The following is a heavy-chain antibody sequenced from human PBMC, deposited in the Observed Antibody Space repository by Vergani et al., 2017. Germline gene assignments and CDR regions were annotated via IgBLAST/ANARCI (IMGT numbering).Heavy chain of an antibody. CDR2: ISYDGSNK. D-gene: IGHD3-10*01. CDR1: GFTFSSYG. Sequence: QVQLVESGGGVVQPGRSLRLSCAASGFTFSSYGMHWVRQAPGKGLEWVAVISYDGSNKYYADSVKGRFTISRDNSKNTLYLQMNSLRAEDTAVYYCAKWEGYGSGTWGQGTRVTVSS. J-gene: IGHJ5*02. CDR3: AKWEGYGSGT. V-gene: IGHV3-30*18.